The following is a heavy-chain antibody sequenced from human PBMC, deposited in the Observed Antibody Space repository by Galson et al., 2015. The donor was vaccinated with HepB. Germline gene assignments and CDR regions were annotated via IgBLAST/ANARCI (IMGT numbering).Heavy chain of an antibody. D-gene: IGHD2/OR15-2a*01. CDR1: GDSVSSNSAA. J-gene: IGHJ6*02. V-gene: IGHV6-1*01. CDR2: TYYRSKWYN. CDR3: ARAHSNKLTLLPSFRPKDYGTDV. Sequence: CAISGDSVSSNSAAWNWIRQSPSRGLEWLGRTYYRSKWYNDYAVSVKSRITVNPDTSKNQFSLQLNSVTPEDTAVYYCARAHSNKLTLLPSFRPKDYGTDVWAQGTPVPVSS.